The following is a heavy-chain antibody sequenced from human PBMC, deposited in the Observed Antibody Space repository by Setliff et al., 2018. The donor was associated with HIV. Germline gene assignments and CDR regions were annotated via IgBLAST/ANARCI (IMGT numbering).Heavy chain of an antibody. CDR3: AKDRVGDYGARFDY. CDR2: ISWNSGSI. Sequence: PGGSLRLSCEASGFTFSNNWVSWVRQAPGKGLEWVSGISWNSGSIGYADSVKGRFTISRDNAKNSLYLQMNSLRAEDTALYYCAKDRVGDYGARFDYWGQGTLVTVSS. J-gene: IGHJ4*02. V-gene: IGHV3-9*01. CDR1: GFTFSNNW. D-gene: IGHD4-17*01.